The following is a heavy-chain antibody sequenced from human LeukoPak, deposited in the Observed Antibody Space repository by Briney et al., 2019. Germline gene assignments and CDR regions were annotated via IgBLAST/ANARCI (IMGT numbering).Heavy chain of an antibody. J-gene: IGHJ3*02. CDR2: ISSTSTTI. D-gene: IGHD4-17*01. V-gene: IGHV3-48*01. CDR1: GFTFSGYS. Sequence: GGSLRLSCAASGFTFSGYSMNWFRQAPGRGLEWVSYISSTSTTIYYKDSVKGRFTISRDNDKNSLYLHMTSLRVEDTAVYYCVRNDGDDAFDIWGQGTMVTVSS. CDR3: VRNDGDDAFDI.